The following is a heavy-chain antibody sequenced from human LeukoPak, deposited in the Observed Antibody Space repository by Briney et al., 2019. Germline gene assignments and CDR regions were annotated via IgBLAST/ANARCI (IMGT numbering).Heavy chain of an antibody. CDR1: GGSISSYY. V-gene: IGHV4-59*01. CDR2: IYYSGST. D-gene: IGHD6-6*01. J-gene: IGHJ6*02. CDR3: ARDRQEYYYYGMDV. Sequence: PSETLSLTCTVSGGSISSYYWSWIRQPPGKGLEWIGYIYYSGSTNYNPSLKSRVTISVDTSKNQFSLKLSSVTAADTAVYYCARDRQEYYYYGMDVWGQGTTVTVSS.